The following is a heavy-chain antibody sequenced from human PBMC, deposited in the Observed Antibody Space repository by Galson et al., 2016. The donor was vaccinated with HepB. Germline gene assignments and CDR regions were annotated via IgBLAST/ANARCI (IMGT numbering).Heavy chain of an antibody. J-gene: IGHJ4*02. CDR1: GFTFDDFG. CDR3: AKCYASSWHGSRNYFDH. CDR2: ISWNSRSL. V-gene: IGHV3-9*01. Sequence: SLRLSCAASGFTFDDFGMHWVRKRPGEGLEWVAGISWNSRSLGYADSVKGRFTISRDNAKQSLFLQMSSLTAEDTAFYYCAKCYASSWHGSRNYFDHWGQGALVSVSS. D-gene: IGHD6-13*01.